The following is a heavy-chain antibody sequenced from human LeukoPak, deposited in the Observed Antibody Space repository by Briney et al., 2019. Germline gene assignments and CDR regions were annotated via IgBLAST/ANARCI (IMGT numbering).Heavy chain of an antibody. J-gene: IGHJ4*02. CDR3: ARSHRLLLPDY. Sequence: PSGGSLRLSCEASGFTFSSYGMHWVRQAPGKGLEWVAVIWYDGSEKYYGDSVKGRFTISRDNSKNMLYLQMSSLRAEDTALYYCARSHRLLLPDYWGQGTLVTVS. V-gene: IGHV3-33*01. CDR1: GFTFSSYG. CDR2: IWYDGSEK. D-gene: IGHD2-21*02.